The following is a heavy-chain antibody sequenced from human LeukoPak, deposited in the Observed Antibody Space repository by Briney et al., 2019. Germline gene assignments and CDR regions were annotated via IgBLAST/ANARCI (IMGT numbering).Heavy chain of an antibody. D-gene: IGHD4-23*01. J-gene: IGHJ5*02. CDR2: IYYTGST. V-gene: IGHV4-39*07. CDR3: ARERYYYGGKTWFDP. CDR1: GGYIITSDHY. Sequence: SETLSLTCSVSGGYIITSDHYWVWIRQPPGKGLEWIGSIYYTGSTSTNPFFKSRVTVSVDTSKKQFSLNLTSVTAADTAVYYCARERYYYGGKTWFDPWGQGTLGTVSS.